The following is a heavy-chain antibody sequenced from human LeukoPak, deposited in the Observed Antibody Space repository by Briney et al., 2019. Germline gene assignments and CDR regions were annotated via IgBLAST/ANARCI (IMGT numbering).Heavy chain of an antibody. CDR2: INHSGST. J-gene: IGHJ4*02. CDR3: VRVAITIFGVVTPFDY. CDR1: GGSFSGYY. Sequence: SETLSLTCAVYGGSFSGYYWSWIRQPPGKGLEWIGEINHSGSTNYNPSLKSRVTISVDTSKNQFSLKLSSVTAADTAVYYCVRVAITIFGVVTPFDYWGQGTLVTVSS. D-gene: IGHD3-3*01. V-gene: IGHV4-34*01.